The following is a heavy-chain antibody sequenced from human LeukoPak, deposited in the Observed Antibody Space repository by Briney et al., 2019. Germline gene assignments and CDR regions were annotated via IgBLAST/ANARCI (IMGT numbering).Heavy chain of an antibody. CDR2: ISYDGSNK. CDR3: VRDHLWAFDI. CDR1: GFTFSSHN. J-gene: IGHJ3*02. Sequence: GGSLRLSCAASGFTFSSHNMHWVRQAPGKGVEWVAVISYDGSNKYYADSVKGRFTISRDNAKNSLYLQMNSLRDEDSAVYYCVRDHLWAFDIWGQGTMVTVSS. V-gene: IGHV3-30-3*01. D-gene: IGHD3-10*01.